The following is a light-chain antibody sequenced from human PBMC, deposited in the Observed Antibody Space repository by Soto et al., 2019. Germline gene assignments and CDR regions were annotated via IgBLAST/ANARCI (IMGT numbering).Light chain of an antibody. CDR3: TQYHNWQLIT. CDR1: QSVSSN. V-gene: IGKV3-15*01. CDR2: GAS. Sequence: EIAMTQYPATLSVSPGERATLSCRASQSVSSNLAWYQQIPGQAPRLLIYGASTRATGITARVKGSGSGTEFTLTICILQSEDFAVYDCTQYHNWQLITFDQGKRLQTK. J-gene: IGKJ5*01.